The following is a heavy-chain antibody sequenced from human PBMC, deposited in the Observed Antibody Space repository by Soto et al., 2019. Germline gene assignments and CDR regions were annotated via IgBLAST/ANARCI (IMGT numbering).Heavy chain of an antibody. J-gene: IGHJ4*02. D-gene: IGHD4-17*01. CDR2: IKSKTDGGTT. CDR1: GFTFSNAW. Sequence: EVQLVESGGGLVKPGGSLRLSCAASGFTFSNAWMSWVRQAPGKGLEWVGRIKSKTDGGTTDYAAPVKGRFTISRDDSKNTLYLQMNSLKTEATAVYYCTTDYGDYPLSDYWGQGTLVTVSS. CDR3: TTDYGDYPLSDY. V-gene: IGHV3-15*01.